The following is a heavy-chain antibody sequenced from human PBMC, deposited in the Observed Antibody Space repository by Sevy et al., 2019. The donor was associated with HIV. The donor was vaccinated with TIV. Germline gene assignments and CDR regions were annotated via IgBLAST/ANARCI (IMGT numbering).Heavy chain of an antibody. Sequence: GGSLRLSCTASGFTFSTAWMSWVRQAPGKGLEWIGRIKSKTDGGSTDYAAPVKGRFNISRDDSKQTFFVQMNSLTIEDTAVYYCATNTTGWYPSLDSWGQRTLVTVSS. CDR3: ATNTTGWYPSLDS. CDR2: IKSKTDGGST. CDR1: GFTFSTAW. D-gene: IGHD6-19*01. J-gene: IGHJ4*02. V-gene: IGHV3-15*05.